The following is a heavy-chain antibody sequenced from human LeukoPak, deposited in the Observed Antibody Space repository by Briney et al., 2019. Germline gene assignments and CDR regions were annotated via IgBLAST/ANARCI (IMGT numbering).Heavy chain of an antibody. CDR1: GFTFSSYA. Sequence: GGSLRLPCAASGFTFSSYAMSWVRQAPGKGLEWVSAISGSGGSTYYADSVKGRFTISRDNSKNTLYLQMNSLRAEDTAVYYCAKAFAYYYDSSGYYQPDYWGQGTLVTVSS. D-gene: IGHD3-22*01. CDR2: ISGSGGST. V-gene: IGHV3-23*01. J-gene: IGHJ4*02. CDR3: AKAFAYYYDSSGYYQPDY.